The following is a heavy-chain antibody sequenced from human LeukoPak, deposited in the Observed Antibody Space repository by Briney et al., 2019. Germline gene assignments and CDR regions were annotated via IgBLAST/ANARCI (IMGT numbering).Heavy chain of an antibody. CDR3: ARDLVGVVAGTPYWYFDL. Sequence: NPSQTLSLTCTVSGGSISSGSYYWSWIRQPAGKGLEWIGRIYSTGRTNYNPSLKSRVVISVEKSKNQFSLNLSSVTAADTAVYYCARDLVGVVAGTPYWYFDLWGRGTLVSVSS. D-gene: IGHD6-19*01. J-gene: IGHJ2*01. CDR1: GGSISSGSYY. V-gene: IGHV4-61*02. CDR2: IYSTGRT.